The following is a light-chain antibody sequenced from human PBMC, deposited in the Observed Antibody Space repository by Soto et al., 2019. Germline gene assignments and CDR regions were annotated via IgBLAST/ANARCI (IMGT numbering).Light chain of an antibody. J-gene: IGLJ1*01. Sequence: GFAGQPVIIYSTGTTSDVGGYNYVSWYQQRPGTAPKLIIYEVNKRPSGVPDRVFGSKFGNTASLTVSCLQAEDEADYYCCLFAGTNRFVFATGTKVTVL. CDR2: EVN. CDR1: TSDVGGYNY. CDR3: CLFAGTNRFV. V-gene: IGLV2-8*03.